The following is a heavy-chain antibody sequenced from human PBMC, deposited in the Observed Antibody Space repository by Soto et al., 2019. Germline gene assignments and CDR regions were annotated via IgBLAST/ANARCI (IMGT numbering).Heavy chain of an antibody. Sequence: QVQLVQSGAKVKKPGSSVKVSCKASGGTFSRYAISWVRQAPGQGLEWMGGIIPIFGTANYAQKFQGRVTITADKSTSTAYMELSSLRSEDTAVYYCPRASTYYYDSSVYPNYYYYYGMDVWGQGTTVTVSS. CDR2: IIPIFGTA. D-gene: IGHD3-22*01. CDR3: PRASTYYYDSSVYPNYYYYYGMDV. J-gene: IGHJ6*02. CDR1: GGTFSRYA. V-gene: IGHV1-69*06.